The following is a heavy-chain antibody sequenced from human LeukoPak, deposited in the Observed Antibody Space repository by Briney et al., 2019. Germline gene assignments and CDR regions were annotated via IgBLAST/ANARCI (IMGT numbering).Heavy chain of an antibody. D-gene: IGHD3-22*01. CDR1: GFTVSGSW. CDR2: LKEDGSRQ. V-gene: IGHV3-7*03. J-gene: IGHJ3*02. Sequence: TGGSLRLSCAASGFTVSGSWMSWVRQAPGKGLEWVASLKEDGSRQYYVDSAKGRFTISRDNAKNSLYLQMSSLRAEDTAVYYCAKESSYYYDSSGYYYSAFGIWGQGTMVTVSS. CDR3: AKESSYYYDSSGYYYSAFGI.